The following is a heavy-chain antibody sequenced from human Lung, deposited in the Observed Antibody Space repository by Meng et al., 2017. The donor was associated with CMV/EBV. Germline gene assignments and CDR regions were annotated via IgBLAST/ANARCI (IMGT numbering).Heavy chain of an antibody. CDR3: TSLYLAV. V-gene: IGHV3-74*01. J-gene: IGHJ4*02. Sequence: GESLKISCAASGFTFSSYAMHWVRQAPGKGLVWVSRININGRTTNYADSVKGRFTISRDNAKNTLYLQMNSLRAEDAGVYYCTSLYLAVWGQGTLVTVSS. CDR1: GFTFSSYA. D-gene: IGHD2-21*01. CDR2: ININGRTT.